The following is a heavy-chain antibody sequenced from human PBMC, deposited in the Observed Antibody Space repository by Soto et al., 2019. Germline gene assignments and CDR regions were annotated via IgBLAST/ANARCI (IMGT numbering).Heavy chain of an antibody. J-gene: IGHJ6*02. CDR2: ISYGGSNK. V-gene: IGHV3-30-3*01. Sequence: HPGGSLRLSCAASGFTFSSYAMHWVRQAPGKGLEWVAVISYGGSNKYYADSVKGRFTISRDNSKNTLYLQMNSLRAEDTAVYYCARDKGITIFGVVSYYYYGMDVWGQGTTVTVSS. CDR3: ARDKGITIFGVVSYYYYGMDV. CDR1: GFTFSSYA. D-gene: IGHD3-3*01.